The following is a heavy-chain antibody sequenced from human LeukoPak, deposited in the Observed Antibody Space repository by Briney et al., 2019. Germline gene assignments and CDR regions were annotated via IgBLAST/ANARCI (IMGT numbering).Heavy chain of an antibody. CDR2: IYTSGST. Sequence: SQTLSLTCTVSGGSISSGSYYWSWIRQPAGKGLEWIGRIYTSGSTNYIPSLKSRVTISVDTSKNQFSLKLSSVTAADTAVYYCARKGTGDLDYFDYWGQGTLVTVSS. D-gene: IGHD7-27*01. CDR3: ARKGTGDLDYFDY. CDR1: GGSISSGSYY. V-gene: IGHV4-61*02. J-gene: IGHJ4*02.